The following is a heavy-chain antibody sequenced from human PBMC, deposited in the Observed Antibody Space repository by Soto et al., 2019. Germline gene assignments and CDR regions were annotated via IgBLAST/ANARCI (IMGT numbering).Heavy chain of an antibody. V-gene: IGHV4-31*03. D-gene: IGHD3-22*01. CDR1: GGSISSGPYY. CDR3: ARSDSSGYYFHFDY. Sequence: QVPLQESGPGLVKPSQTLSLTCTVSGGSISSGPYYWSWIRQHPGKGLEWIGYIYYSGTTYYNPSLKSRVTISVDTSKNQFSLKLSSVAAADTAVYYCARSDSSGYYFHFDYWGQGTLVTVSS. CDR2: IYYSGTT. J-gene: IGHJ4*02.